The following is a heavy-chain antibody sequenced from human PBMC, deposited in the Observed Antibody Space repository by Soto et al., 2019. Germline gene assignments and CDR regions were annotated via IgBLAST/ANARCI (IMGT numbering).Heavy chain of an antibody. CDR1: ITPLRRSSYY. J-gene: IGHJ4*02. V-gene: IGHV4-39*01. Sequence: SAPLTLTSNASITPLRRSSYYWSWIRQPPGRGPEWIGSIYYSGNTYYKPSLKSRVSISIDTSRNQFSLKLTSVTAAVTGVYYCASSAPFHYWGPG. CDR2: IYYSGNT. CDR3: ASSAPFHY.